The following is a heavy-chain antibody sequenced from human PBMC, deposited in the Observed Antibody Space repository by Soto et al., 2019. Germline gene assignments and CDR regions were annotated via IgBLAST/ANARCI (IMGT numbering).Heavy chain of an antibody. V-gene: IGHV3-30*18. J-gene: IGHJ4*02. CDR1: GFTFSSYG. CDR3: AKDRSGDYGLYFDY. Sequence: PGGSLRLSCAASGFTFSSYGMHWVRQAPGKGLEWVAVISYDGSNKYYADSVKGRFTISRDNSKNTLYLQMNSLRAEDTAVYYCAKDRSGDYGLYFDYWGQGTLVTVSS. CDR2: ISYDGSNK. D-gene: IGHD4-17*01.